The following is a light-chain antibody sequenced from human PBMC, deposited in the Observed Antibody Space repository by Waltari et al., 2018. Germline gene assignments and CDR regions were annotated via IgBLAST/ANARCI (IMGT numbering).Light chain of an antibody. Sequence: ETVMTQSPPTLSVSPGERATLPCRASQSVSSDLAWYQQKPGHAPRLLIYGASTRATGIPGRFSGSGSGTEFTLTISSLQSEDFAVYYCQQYNNWPLTFGGGTKVEI. J-gene: IGKJ4*01. CDR2: GAS. V-gene: IGKV3-15*01. CDR3: QQYNNWPLT. CDR1: QSVSSD.